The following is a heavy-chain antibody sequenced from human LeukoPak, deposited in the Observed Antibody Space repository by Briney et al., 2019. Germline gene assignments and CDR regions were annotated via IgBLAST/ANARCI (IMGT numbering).Heavy chain of an antibody. V-gene: IGHV3-53*01. CDR1: GFTVSSNY. CDR3: AKGLGAKWSRVAFDI. D-gene: IGHD1-26*01. Sequence: GGSLRLSCAASGFTVSSNYMSWVRQAPGKGLEWVSVIYSGGSTYYADSVKGRFTISRDNSKNTLYLQMNSLRAEDTAVYYCAKGLGAKWSRVAFDIWGQGTMVTVSS. J-gene: IGHJ3*02. CDR2: IYSGGST.